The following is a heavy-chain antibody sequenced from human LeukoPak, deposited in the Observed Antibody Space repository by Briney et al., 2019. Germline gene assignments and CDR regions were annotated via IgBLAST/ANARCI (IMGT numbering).Heavy chain of an antibody. D-gene: IGHD6-19*01. CDR1: QSIVSSRY. CDR3: AKSQWLVHDYFDY. V-gene: IGHV3-53*01. Sequence: GGSLRLTCAASQSIVSSRYMSWVRQAPGKGLEWVSIIYDGGKTYYADSVKGRFTISRDNSKNTLYLQMNSLRAEDTAVYYCAKSQWLVHDYFDYWGQGTLVTVSS. J-gene: IGHJ4*02. CDR2: IYDGGKT.